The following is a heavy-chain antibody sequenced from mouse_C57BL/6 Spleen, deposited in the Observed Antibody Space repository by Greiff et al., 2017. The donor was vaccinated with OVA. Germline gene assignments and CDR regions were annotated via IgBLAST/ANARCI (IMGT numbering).Heavy chain of an antibody. CDR1: GFSLTSYG. CDR2: IWSDGST. Sequence: VQLQQSGPGLVAPSQSLSITCTVSGFSLTSYGVHWVRQPPGKGLEWLVVIWSDGSTTYNSALKSRLSISKDNSKSQVFLKMNSLQTDDTAMYYCARHYYGSRGWYFDVWGTGTTVTVSS. V-gene: IGHV2-6-1*01. CDR3: ARHYYGSRGWYFDV. D-gene: IGHD1-1*01. J-gene: IGHJ1*03.